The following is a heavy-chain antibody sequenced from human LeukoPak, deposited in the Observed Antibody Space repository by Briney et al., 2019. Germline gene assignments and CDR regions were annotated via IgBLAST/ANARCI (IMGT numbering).Heavy chain of an antibody. CDR1: GFTFSSYS. J-gene: IGHJ5*02. Sequence: GGSLRLSCAASGFTFSSYSMNWVRQAPGKGLEWVSYISRSSSTIYYADSVKGRFTVSRDNAKNSLYLQMNSLRAEDTAVYYCARDYDFWSGYNHNWFDPWGQGTLVTVSS. CDR3: ARDYDFWSGYNHNWFDP. D-gene: IGHD3-3*01. V-gene: IGHV3-48*01. CDR2: ISRSSSTI.